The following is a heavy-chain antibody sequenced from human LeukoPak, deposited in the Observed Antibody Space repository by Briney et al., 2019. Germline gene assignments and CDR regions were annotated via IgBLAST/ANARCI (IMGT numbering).Heavy chain of an antibody. Sequence: GGSLRLSCAASGFTFSSYAMHWVRQAPGKGLEWVAVISYDGSNKYYADSVKGRFTISRDNSKNTLYLQMNSLRAEDTAVYYCARDGYYYDSSGLGGVRYFDYWGQGTLVTVSS. D-gene: IGHD3-22*01. CDR1: GFTFSSYA. J-gene: IGHJ4*02. CDR2: ISYDGSNK. V-gene: IGHV3-30*04. CDR3: ARDGYYYDSSGLGGVRYFDY.